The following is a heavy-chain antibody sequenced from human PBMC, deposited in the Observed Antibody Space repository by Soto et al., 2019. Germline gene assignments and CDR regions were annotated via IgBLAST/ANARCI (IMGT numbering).Heavy chain of an antibody. J-gene: IGHJ6*02. V-gene: IGHV3-48*02. CDR1: GFTFSSYS. D-gene: IGHD3-10*01. CDR3: ARDSTYYYGSGSHRYNYYYYGMDV. CDR2: ISSSSSTI. Sequence: EVQMVESGGGLVQPGGSLRLSCAASGFTFSSYSMNWVRQAPGKGLEWVSYISSSSSTIYYADSVKGRFTISRDNAKNSLYLQMNSLRDEDTAVYYCARDSTYYYGSGSHRYNYYYYGMDVWGQGTTVTVSS.